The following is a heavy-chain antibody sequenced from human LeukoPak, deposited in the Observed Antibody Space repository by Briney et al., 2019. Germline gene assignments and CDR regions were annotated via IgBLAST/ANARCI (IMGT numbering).Heavy chain of an antibody. CDR3: ARELNTDYGFDY. Sequence: PGRSLRLSCAASGFTFSSYAMHWVRQAPGKGLEWVAVISYDGSNKYYADSVKGRFTISRDNSKNTLYLQMNSPRAEDTAVYYCARELNTDYGFDYWGQGTLVTVSS. CDR1: GFTFSSYA. D-gene: IGHD4-17*01. CDR2: ISYDGSNK. V-gene: IGHV3-30*04. J-gene: IGHJ4*02.